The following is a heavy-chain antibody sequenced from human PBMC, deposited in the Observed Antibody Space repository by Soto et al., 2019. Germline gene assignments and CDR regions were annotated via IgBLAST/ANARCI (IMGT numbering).Heavy chain of an antibody. CDR1: GFTFSSYA. CDR2: ISGSGGST. D-gene: IGHD6-13*01. CDR3: AKGSEAAVFCGMDV. V-gene: IGHV3-23*01. Sequence: HPGGALRLSCAASGFTFSSYAMSWVRQAPGKGLEWVSAISGSGGSTYYADSVKGRFTISRDNSKNTLYLQMNSLRAEDTAVYYCAKGSEAAVFCGMDVWGQGTTVTVSS. J-gene: IGHJ6*02.